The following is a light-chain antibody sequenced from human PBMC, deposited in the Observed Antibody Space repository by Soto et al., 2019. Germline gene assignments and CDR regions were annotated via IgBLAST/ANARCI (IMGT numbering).Light chain of an antibody. V-gene: IGKV3-20*01. CDR2: GAS. CDR1: QSVSSSY. CDR3: QQYGSSPRLT. Sequence: EIVLTLSPGTLSLSPGERATLSCRASQSVSSSYLAWYQRKPGQAPRLLIYGASSRATGIPDRFSGSGSGTDFTLTISRLEPEDFAVYYCQQYGSSPRLTFGGGTKVDIK. J-gene: IGKJ4*01.